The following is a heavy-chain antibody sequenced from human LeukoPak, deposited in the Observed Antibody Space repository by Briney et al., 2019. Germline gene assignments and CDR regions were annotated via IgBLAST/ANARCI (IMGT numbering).Heavy chain of an antibody. CDR2: IYHSGST. CDR1: GGSLSSSNW. CDR3: ARLRRGYYDSSGYDDY. D-gene: IGHD3-22*01. Sequence: PSGTLSLTCAVSGGSLSSSNWCSWVRQPPGKGLEWIGEIYHSGSTNYNPSLKSRVTISVDKSKNQFSLKLSSVTAADTAVYYCARLRRGYYDSSGYDDYWGQGTLVTVSS. V-gene: IGHV4-4*02. J-gene: IGHJ4*02.